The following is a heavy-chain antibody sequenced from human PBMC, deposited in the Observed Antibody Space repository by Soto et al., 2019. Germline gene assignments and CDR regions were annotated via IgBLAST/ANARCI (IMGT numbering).Heavy chain of an antibody. CDR1: GFTFSSYS. D-gene: IGHD3-10*01. J-gene: IGHJ6*03. Sequence: PGGSLRLSCAASGFTFSSYSMNWVRQAPGKGLEWVSSISSSSYIYYADSVKGRFTISRDNAKNSLYLQMNSLRAEDTAVYYCACGESYYYYYMDVWGKGTTVTVSS. CDR2: ISSSSYI. CDR3: ACGESYYYYYMDV. V-gene: IGHV3-21*01.